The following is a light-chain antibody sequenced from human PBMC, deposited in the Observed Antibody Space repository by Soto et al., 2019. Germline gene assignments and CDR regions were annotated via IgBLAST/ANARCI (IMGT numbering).Light chain of an antibody. CDR1: SSDVDIYKY. CDR2: QVT. Sequence: QSALTQPASVSGSPGQSITISCTGTSSDVDIYKYVSWYQQHPGKAPKLMIYQVTNRPSGVSNRFSGSKSGNTASLTITGLRAEDEGYYYCTSYTSSSTPDVFGTGTKLTVL. V-gene: IGLV2-14*01. J-gene: IGLJ1*01. CDR3: TSYTSSSTPDV.